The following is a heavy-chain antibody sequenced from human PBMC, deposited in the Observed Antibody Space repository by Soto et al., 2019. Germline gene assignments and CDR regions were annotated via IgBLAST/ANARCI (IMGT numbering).Heavy chain of an antibody. CDR3: ARSAGYYYDSSGYPGDDAFDI. J-gene: IGHJ3*02. V-gene: IGHV3-48*03. Sequence: GGSLRLSCAASGFTFSSYEMNWVRQAPGKGLEWVSYISSSGSTIYYADSVKGRFTISRDNAKDSLYLQMNSLRAEDTAVYYCARSAGYYYDSSGYPGDDAFDIWGQVTMFTVSS. D-gene: IGHD3-22*01. CDR1: GFTFSSYE. CDR2: ISSSGSTI.